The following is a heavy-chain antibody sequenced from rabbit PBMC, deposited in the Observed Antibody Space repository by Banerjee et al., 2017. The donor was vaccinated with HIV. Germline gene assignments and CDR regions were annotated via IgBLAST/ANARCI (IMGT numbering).Heavy chain of an antibody. CDR2: IDTSDGDT. Sequence: QEQLVESGGGLVKPEGSLTLTCTASGFSFSGSHDMCWVRQAPGKGLEWIACIDTSDGDTDYANWPKGRFTISKTSSTTVTLQMTSLTAADTATYFCARNYVNAFDPWGPGTLVTVS. J-gene: IGHJ2*01. CDR1: GFSFSGSHD. V-gene: IGHV1S45*01. CDR3: ARNYVNAFDP. D-gene: IGHD1-1*01.